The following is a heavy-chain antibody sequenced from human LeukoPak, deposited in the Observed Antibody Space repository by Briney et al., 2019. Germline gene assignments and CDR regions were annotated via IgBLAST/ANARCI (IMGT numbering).Heavy chain of an antibody. V-gene: IGHV1-18*01. CDR1: GYTFTSYG. J-gene: IGHJ4*02. Sequence: ASVKVSCNASGYTFTSYGISWVRQAPGQGLEWMGWISAYNGNTNYAQKLQGGVTMTTDTSTSTAYMELRSLRSDDTAVYYCARDPGRRGGYADYFDYWGQGTLVTVSS. CDR2: ISAYNGNT. D-gene: IGHD5-12*01. CDR3: ARDPGRRGGYADYFDY.